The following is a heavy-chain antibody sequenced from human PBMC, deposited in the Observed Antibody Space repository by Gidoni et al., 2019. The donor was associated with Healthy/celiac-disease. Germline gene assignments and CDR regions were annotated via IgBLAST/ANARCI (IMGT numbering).Heavy chain of an antibody. J-gene: IGHJ6*03. Sequence: QVQLVQSGAEVKKPGASVKVSCKASGYTFTSYYMHWVRQAPGQGLEWMGIINPSGGSTSYAQKFQGRVTMTRDTSTSTVYMELSSLRSEDTAVYYCATAYYDILTGYPYYYYYYMDVWGKGTTVTVSS. CDR1: GYTFTSYY. CDR2: INPSGGST. CDR3: ATAYYDILTGYPYYYYYYMDV. D-gene: IGHD3-9*01. V-gene: IGHV1-46*01.